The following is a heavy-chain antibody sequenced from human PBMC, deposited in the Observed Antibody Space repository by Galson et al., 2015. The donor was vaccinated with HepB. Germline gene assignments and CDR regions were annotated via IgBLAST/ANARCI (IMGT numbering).Heavy chain of an antibody. CDR1: GYTFTSYA. Sequence: SVKVSCKASGYTFTSYAMNWVRQAPGQGLEWMGWINTNTGNPTYAQGFTGRFVFSLDTSVSTAYLQISSLKAEDTAVYYCARDCITNKEKVAFDIWGQGTMVTVSS. CDR2: INTNTGNP. D-gene: IGHD3-10*01. J-gene: IGHJ3*02. CDR3: ARDCITNKEKVAFDI. V-gene: IGHV7-4-1*02.